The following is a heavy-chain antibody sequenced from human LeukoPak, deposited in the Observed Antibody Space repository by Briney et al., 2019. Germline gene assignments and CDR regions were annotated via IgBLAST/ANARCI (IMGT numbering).Heavy chain of an antibody. J-gene: IGHJ6*02. CDR3: ARISSSWYTPLSYYYYGMDV. V-gene: IGHV4-34*01. Sequence: SETLSLTCAVCGGSFSGYYWSWIRQPPGKGLEWIGEINHSGSTNYNPSLKSRVTISVDTSKNQFSLKLSSVTAADTAVYYCARISSSWYTPLSYYYYGMDVWGQGTTVTVSS. CDR1: GGSFSGYY. CDR2: INHSGST. D-gene: IGHD6-13*01.